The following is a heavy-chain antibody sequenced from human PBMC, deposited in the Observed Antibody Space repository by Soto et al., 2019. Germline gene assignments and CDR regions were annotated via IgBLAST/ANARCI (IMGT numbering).Heavy chain of an antibody. CDR2: INSDGSST. V-gene: IGHV3-74*01. D-gene: IGHD2-15*01. CDR3: ARDQGYCSGGSCYVAGY. J-gene: IGHJ4*02. Sequence: EVQLVESGGGLVQPGRSQRLSCAASGFTFSSYWMHWVRQAPGKGLVWVSRINSDGSSTSYADSVKGRFTISRDNAKNTLYLQMNSLRAEDTAVYYCARDQGYCSGGSCYVAGYWGQGTLVTVSS. CDR1: GFTFSSYW.